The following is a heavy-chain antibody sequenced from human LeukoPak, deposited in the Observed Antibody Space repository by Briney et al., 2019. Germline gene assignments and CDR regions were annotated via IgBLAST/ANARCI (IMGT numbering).Heavy chain of an antibody. CDR2: IRYDGSNK. Sequence: GGSLRLSCAASGFTFSSYGMHWVRQAPGKGLEWVAFIRYDGSNKYYADSVKGRFTISRDNSKNTLYLQMNSLRAEDTAVYYCAKEAYYYDSSGYFFADLGYDYWGQGTLVTVSS. V-gene: IGHV3-30*02. CDR1: GFTFSSYG. J-gene: IGHJ4*02. CDR3: AKEAYYYDSSGYFFADLGYDY. D-gene: IGHD3-22*01.